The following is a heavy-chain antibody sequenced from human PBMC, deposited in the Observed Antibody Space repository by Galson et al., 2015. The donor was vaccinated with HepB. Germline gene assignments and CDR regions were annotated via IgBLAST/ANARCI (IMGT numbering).Heavy chain of an antibody. J-gene: IGHJ4*02. V-gene: IGHV3-33*08. CDR3: ARDGRLYSSSWYYFDY. CDR1: GFTFSSHG. Sequence: SLRLSCAASGFTFSSHGMHWVRQAPGKGLEWVAVISYDGSNKYYADSVKGRFTISRDNSKNTLYLQMNSLRAEDTAVYYCARDGRLYSSSWYYFDYWGQGTLVTVSS. D-gene: IGHD6-13*01. CDR2: ISYDGSNK.